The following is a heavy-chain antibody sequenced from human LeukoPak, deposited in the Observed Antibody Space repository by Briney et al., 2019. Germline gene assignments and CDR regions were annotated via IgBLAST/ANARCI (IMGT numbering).Heavy chain of an antibody. D-gene: IGHD2-15*01. CDR2: ISSSSSTI. CDR3: ARAGGSWATRFSDY. CDR1: GITFSSYS. Sequence: QSGGSLRLSCAASGITFSSYSMNWVRQAPGKGREWVSYISSSSSTIYYADSVKGRFTISRENAKTPQYLKMNSLRAEDTAVYYWARAGGSWATRFSDYWGQGTLVAVSS. J-gene: IGHJ4*02. V-gene: IGHV3-48*04.